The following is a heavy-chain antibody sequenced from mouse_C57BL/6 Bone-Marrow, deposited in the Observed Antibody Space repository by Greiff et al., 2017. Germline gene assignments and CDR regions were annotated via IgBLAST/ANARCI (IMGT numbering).Heavy chain of an antibody. CDR1: GYTFTSYW. D-gene: IGHD2-12*01. V-gene: IGHV1-50*01. Sequence: QVQLQQPGAELVKPGASVKLSCKASGYTFTSYWMQWVNQRPGQGLEWIGGIDPSDSYTNYNQKFKGKATLTVDTSSSTAYMQLSSLTSEDSAVYFCARLDSYHWYCYVWGTGTAVTVSA. CDR2: IDPSDSYT. CDR3: ARLDSYHWYCYV. J-gene: IGHJ1*03.